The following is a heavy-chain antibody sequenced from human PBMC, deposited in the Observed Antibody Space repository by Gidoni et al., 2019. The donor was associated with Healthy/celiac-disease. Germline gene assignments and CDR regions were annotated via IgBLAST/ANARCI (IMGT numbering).Heavy chain of an antibody. Sequence: EVQLVESGGGWVQPGGSLRPSCAASGFTFSRYEMNWVRQAPGKGLEWVSYISSSGSTIYYADSVKGRFTISRDNAKNSLYLQMNSLRAEDTAVYYCARDDDDSSGYQPPSDYWGQGTLVTVSS. CDR3: ARDDDDSSGYQPPSDY. D-gene: IGHD3-22*01. J-gene: IGHJ4*02. V-gene: IGHV3-48*03. CDR2: ISSSGSTI. CDR1: GFTFSRYE.